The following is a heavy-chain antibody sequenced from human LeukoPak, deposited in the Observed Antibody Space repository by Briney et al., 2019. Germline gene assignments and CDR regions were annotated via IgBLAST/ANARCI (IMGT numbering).Heavy chain of an antibody. CDR1: GGSISSYY. Sequence: SETLSLTCTVSGGSISSYYWSWIRQPPGKGLEWIGEINHSGSTNYNPSLKSRVTISVDTSKNQFSLKLSSVTAADTAVYYCARGPEHDYWGQGTLVTVSS. CDR2: INHSGST. CDR3: ARGPEHDY. J-gene: IGHJ4*02. D-gene: IGHD1/OR15-1a*01. V-gene: IGHV4-34*01.